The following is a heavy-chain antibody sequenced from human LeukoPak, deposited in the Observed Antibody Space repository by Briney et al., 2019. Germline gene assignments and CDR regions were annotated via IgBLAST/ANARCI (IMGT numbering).Heavy chain of an antibody. CDR1: GGSISSGGYY. V-gene: IGHV4-30-2*02. D-gene: IGHD3-10*01. Sequence: SETLSLTCTVSGGSISSGGYYWSWIRQPPGKGLEWIGYIYHSGSTYYNPFLKSRVTISVDRSKNQFSLKLSSVTAADTAVYYCARQSLDYYGSGSYLAIFDYWGQGTLVTVSS. J-gene: IGHJ4*02. CDR2: IYHSGST. CDR3: ARQSLDYYGSGSYLAIFDY.